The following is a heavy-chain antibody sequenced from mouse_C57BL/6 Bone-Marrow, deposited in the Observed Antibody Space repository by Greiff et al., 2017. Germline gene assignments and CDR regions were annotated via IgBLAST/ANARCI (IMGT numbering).Heavy chain of an antibody. CDR2: IYPGSGST. V-gene: IGHV1-55*01. D-gene: IGHD3-2*01. CDR3: ASDSFPFAY. J-gene: IGHJ3*01. CDR1: GYTFTSYW. Sequence: QVQLQQPGAELVKPGASVKLSCKASGYTFTSYWITWVKQRPGQGLEWIGDIYPGSGSTNYNEKFTSKATLTVDTSSSPAYMQLSILTSEDSAVYYCASDSFPFAYWGQGTLVTVSA.